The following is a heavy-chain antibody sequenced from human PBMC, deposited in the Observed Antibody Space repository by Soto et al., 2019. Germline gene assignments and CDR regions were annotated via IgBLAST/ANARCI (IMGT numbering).Heavy chain of an antibody. CDR2: TIPLLNVA. Sequence: SVKVSCKASGDTFSTSTFTWVRQAPGQGLEWMGRTIPLLNVADYAQDFQGRLTITADKSTSTACMELTSLTSKDTAIYYCARDLTIGSTFSDYDVSDSWGQGTLVTVSS. CDR3: ARDLTIGSTFSDYDVSDS. D-gene: IGHD5-12*01. J-gene: IGHJ4*02. V-gene: IGHV1-69*04. CDR1: GDTFSTST.